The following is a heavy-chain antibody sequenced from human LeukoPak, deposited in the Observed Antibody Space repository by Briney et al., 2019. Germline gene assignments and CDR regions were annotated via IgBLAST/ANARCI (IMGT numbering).Heavy chain of an antibody. J-gene: IGHJ5*02. D-gene: IGHD6-6*01. CDR2: ISSSSSYI. Sequence: PGGSLRLSCAASGFTFSSYSMNWVRQAPGKGLEGVSSISSSSSYIYYADSVKGRFTISRDNAKNSPYLQMNSLRAEDTAVYYCAIDPSSIAARTVEVAWGQGTLVTVSS. CDR3: AIDPSSIAARTVEVA. CDR1: GFTFSSYS. V-gene: IGHV3-21*01.